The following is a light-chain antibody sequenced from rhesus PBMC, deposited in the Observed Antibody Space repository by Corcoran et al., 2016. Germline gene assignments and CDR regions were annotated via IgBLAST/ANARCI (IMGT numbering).Light chain of an antibody. J-gene: IGKJ4*01. CDR2: DAP. V-gene: IGKV3-35*01. Sequence: EIVMTQSPATLSLSPGERATLSCRASQRVSSNLAWYQQKPGLAPRLLLYDAPNRAPGIPDRFSGSGSGTDFTLTINSLEPEDFGVYYCQQESNWPLAFGGGTKVDIK. CDR3: QQESNWPLA. CDR1: QRVSSN.